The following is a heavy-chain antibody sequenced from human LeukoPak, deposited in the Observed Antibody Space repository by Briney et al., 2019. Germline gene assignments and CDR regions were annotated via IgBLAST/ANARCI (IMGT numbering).Heavy chain of an antibody. CDR2: FDPEDGGT. CDR1: GYTLTELS. D-gene: IGHD1-26*01. Sequence: ASVKVSCKVSGYTLTELSMHWVRQAPGKGLEWMGGFDPEDGGTIYAQKFQGRVTMTEDTSTDTAYMELSSLRSEDTAVYYCARWVPPYYYYGMDVWGQGTTVTVSS. J-gene: IGHJ6*02. V-gene: IGHV1-24*01. CDR3: ARWVPPYYYYGMDV.